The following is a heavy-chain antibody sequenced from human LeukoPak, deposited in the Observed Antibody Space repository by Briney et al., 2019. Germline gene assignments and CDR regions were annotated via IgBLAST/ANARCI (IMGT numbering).Heavy chain of an antibody. CDR2: INPNSGGT. Sequence: ASVTVSCKASGYTFTVCYMHWVRQAPGQGLEWMVWINPNSGGTNYAQNFQGRVTMTRDTSISTAYMELSRLRSDDTAVYYCARAFGYGAAAGTFGYWGQGTLVTVSS. CDR3: ARAFGYGAAAGTFGY. CDR1: GYTFTVCY. V-gene: IGHV1-2*02. J-gene: IGHJ4*02. D-gene: IGHD6-13*01.